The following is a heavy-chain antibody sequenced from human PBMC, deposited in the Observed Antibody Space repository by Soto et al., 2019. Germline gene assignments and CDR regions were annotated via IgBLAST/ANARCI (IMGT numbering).Heavy chain of an antibody. CDR1: GLTFSRYG. J-gene: IGHJ6*02. Sequence: GGSLRLSCAASGLTFSRYGMPWVRQAPGKGLEWVAVISYDGSNKYYADSVKGRFTISRDNSKNTLYLQMNSLRAEDTAVYYCAKGAIVVLLAALRGGFCMDFSDPATSVTV. CDR3: AKGAIVVLLAALRGGFCMDF. D-gene: IGHD2-2*02. V-gene: IGHV3-30*18. CDR2: ISYDGSNK.